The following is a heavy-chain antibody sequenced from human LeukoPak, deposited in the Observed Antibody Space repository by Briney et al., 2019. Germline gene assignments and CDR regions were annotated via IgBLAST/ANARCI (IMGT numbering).Heavy chain of an antibody. J-gene: IGHJ2*01. CDR2: ISDSGGST. CDR1: GFPFSSYA. D-gene: IGHD1-1*01. CDR3: ARFLGTWYFDL. Sequence: GGSLRLSCSASGFPFSSYAMHWVRQAPGKGLEYVSAISDSGGSTYYADSVKGRFTISRDNSKNTLYLQMSSLRSDDTAVYYCARFLGTWYFDLWGRGTLVTVSS. V-gene: IGHV3-64D*09.